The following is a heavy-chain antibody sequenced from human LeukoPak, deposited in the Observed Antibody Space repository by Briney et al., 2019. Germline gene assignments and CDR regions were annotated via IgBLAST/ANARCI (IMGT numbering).Heavy chain of an antibody. D-gene: IGHD2-2*01. CDR1: GFTFSSYG. J-gene: IGHJ4*02. V-gene: IGHV3-23*01. Sequence: GGSLRLSCAASGFTFSSYGMSWVRQAPGKGLEWVSAISGSGGSTYYADSVKGRFTISRDNSKNTLYLQMNSLRAEDTAVYYCTRHSGSTSNHNSFVDYWGQGTLVTVSS. CDR3: TRHSGSTSNHNSFVDY. CDR2: ISGSGGST.